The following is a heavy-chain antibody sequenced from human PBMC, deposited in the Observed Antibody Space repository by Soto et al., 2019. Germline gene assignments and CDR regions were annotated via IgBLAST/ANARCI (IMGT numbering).Heavy chain of an antibody. CDR3: ARAGGPYYDFWSGPQSPPVNWFDP. CDR2: IYYSGST. CDR1: GGSISSSSYY. D-gene: IGHD3-3*01. V-gene: IGHV4-39*01. Sequence: SETLSLTCTVSGGSISSSSYYWGWIRQPPGKGLEWIGSIYYSGSTYYNPSLKSRVTISVDTSKNQFSLKLGSVTAADTAVYYCARAGGPYYDFWSGPQSPPVNWFDPWGQGTLVTVSS. J-gene: IGHJ5*02.